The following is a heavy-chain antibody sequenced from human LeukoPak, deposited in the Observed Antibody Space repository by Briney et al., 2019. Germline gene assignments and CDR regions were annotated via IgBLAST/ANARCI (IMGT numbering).Heavy chain of an antibody. CDR1: GFTFSSFG. J-gene: IGHJ4*02. CDR3: AKRGYCSSTSCYTGLDY. Sequence: GGSLRLSCAASGFTFSSFGMHWVRQAPGKGLEWVAFIRYDGSNKYYAGSVKGRFTISRDNSKNTLYLQMNSLRAEDTAVYYCAKRGYCSSTSCYTGLDYWGQGTLVTVSS. V-gene: IGHV3-30*02. CDR2: IRYDGSNK. D-gene: IGHD2-2*02.